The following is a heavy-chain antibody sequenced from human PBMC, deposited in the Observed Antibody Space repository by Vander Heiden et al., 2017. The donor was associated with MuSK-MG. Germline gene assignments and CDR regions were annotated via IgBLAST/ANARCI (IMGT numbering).Heavy chain of an antibody. CDR3: ARDGGWDYYGSGSYYDY. CDR1: GFTFSSYS. CDR2: ISSSSSTI. J-gene: IGHJ4*02. V-gene: IGHV3-48*02. D-gene: IGHD3-10*01. Sequence: EVQLVESGGGLVQPGGSLRLSCAASGFTFSSYSMNWVRQAPGKGLEWFSYISSSSSTIYYADSVKGRFTISRDNAKNSLYLQMNSLRDEDTAVYYCARDGGWDYYGSGSYYDYWGQGTLVTVSS.